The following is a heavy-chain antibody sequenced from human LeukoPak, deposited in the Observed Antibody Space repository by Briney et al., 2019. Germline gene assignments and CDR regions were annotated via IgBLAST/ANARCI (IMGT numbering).Heavy chain of an antibody. Sequence: SETLSLTCTVSGGSISSSSYYWGWIRQPPGKGLEWIGYIYHSGSTYYNPSLKSRVTISVDRSKNQFSLKLSSVTAADTAVYYCARGSPIIYYMDVWGKGTTVTVSS. CDR1: GGSISSSSYY. V-gene: IGHV4-39*07. CDR2: IYHSGST. J-gene: IGHJ6*03. CDR3: ARGSPIIYYMDV.